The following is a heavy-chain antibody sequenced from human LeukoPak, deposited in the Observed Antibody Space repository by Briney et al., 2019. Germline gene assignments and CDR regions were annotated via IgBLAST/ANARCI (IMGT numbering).Heavy chain of an antibody. V-gene: IGHV4-4*07. CDR2: IHTSGTT. D-gene: IGHD3-16*01. J-gene: IGHJ5*02. Sequence: PSETLSLTCTVSGGSMDTFYWSFIRQSAGTGLEWLGRIHTSGTTWYNASLKSRVTLSVDASKNQFSLRLSSVTAADTAVYYCARGDYYAGGGINWFDPWGQGTLVTVSS. CDR3: ARGDYYAGGGINWFDP. CDR1: GGSMDTFY.